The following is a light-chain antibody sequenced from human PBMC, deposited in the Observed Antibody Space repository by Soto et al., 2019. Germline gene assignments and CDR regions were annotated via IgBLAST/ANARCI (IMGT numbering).Light chain of an antibody. CDR3: LSYADTAYV. V-gene: IGLV2-8*01. Sequence: QSALTQPPSASGSPGQSVTISCAGTSSDVGGYNYVSWYQQYPGKVPKLMIYEVTERHSRVNDRFSGSKSGNTAFLTVSGLQAEDEADYYCLSYADTAYVFGTGNKVTVL. CDR2: EVT. J-gene: IGLJ1*01. CDR1: SSDVGGYNY.